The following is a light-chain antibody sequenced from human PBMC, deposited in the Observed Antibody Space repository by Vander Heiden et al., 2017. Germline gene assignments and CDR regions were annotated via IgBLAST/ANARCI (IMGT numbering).Light chain of an antibody. CDR2: GTS. V-gene: IGKV3-20*01. CDR3: HQYGNSPLT. Sequence: EIVLTQSPGTLPLSPGERATLSCRASQSVSTTYLAWYRQRPGQAPRLLIYGTSTRATGIPDRFSGSGSGTDFTLTVSRLEPEDFAVYYCHQYGNSPLTFGGGTKVEIK. CDR1: QSVSTTY. J-gene: IGKJ4*01.